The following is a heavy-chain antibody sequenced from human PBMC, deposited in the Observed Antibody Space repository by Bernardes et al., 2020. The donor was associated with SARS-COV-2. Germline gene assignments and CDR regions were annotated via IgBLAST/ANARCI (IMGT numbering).Heavy chain of an antibody. CDR1: GGSLTITTYY. CDR3: ARPWSHGKLGLGIGFVDV. CDR2: IYYNGNT. D-gene: IGHD3-3*01. V-gene: IGHV4-39*01. Sequence: SETLSLTCTVSGGSLTITTYYWGWIRQPPGKGLEWIGSIYYNGNTYYNPSLKSRVTISVDTSKNQFSLKLSSVTAADTAVYYCARPWSHGKLGLGIGFVDVWGQGTTVTVSS. J-gene: IGHJ6*02.